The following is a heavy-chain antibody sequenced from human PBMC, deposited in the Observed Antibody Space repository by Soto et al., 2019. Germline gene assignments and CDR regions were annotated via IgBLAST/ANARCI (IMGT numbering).Heavy chain of an antibody. V-gene: IGHV1-69*05. CDR2: ITPIFDAA. D-gene: IGHD4-17*01. J-gene: IGHJ2*01. CDR1: GGTFSNYA. Sequence: QVQLVQSGAEVKEPGSSVKVSCKASGGTFSNYAINWVRQAPGQGLEWIGGITPIFDAAHYAQKFQGRVTITXXEXTXIAYMELSSLRSEDTAVYYCAKATSLYGAGHWYFDLWGRGTLVTVSS. CDR3: AKATSLYGAGHWYFDL.